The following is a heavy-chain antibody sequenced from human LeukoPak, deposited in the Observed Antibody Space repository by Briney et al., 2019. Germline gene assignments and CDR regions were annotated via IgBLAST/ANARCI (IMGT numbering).Heavy chain of an antibody. J-gene: IGHJ3*02. D-gene: IGHD3-3*01. CDR2: INPNSGGT. CDR1: GYTFTGYY. Sequence: ASVKVSCKASGYTFTGYYMHWVRQAPGQGLEWMGWINPNSGGTNYAQKFQGRVTMTRDTSISTAYMELSRLRSDDTAVYYCARGSVVPLWIGAFDIWGQGTMVTVSS. CDR3: ARGSVVPLWIGAFDI. V-gene: IGHV1-2*02.